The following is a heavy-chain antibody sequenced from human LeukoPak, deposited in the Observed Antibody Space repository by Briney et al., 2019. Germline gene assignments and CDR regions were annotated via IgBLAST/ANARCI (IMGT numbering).Heavy chain of an antibody. CDR3: ARGSVGYCSGGSCYSANDY. Sequence: GASVKVSCKASGGTFSSYAISWVRQAPGQGLEWMGGIIPIFGTANYAQKFQGRVTITADESTSTAYMELSSLRSEDTAVYYCARGSVGYCSGGSCYSANDYWGQGTLVTVSP. V-gene: IGHV1-69*01. CDR2: IIPIFGTA. CDR1: GGTFSSYA. D-gene: IGHD2-15*01. J-gene: IGHJ4*02.